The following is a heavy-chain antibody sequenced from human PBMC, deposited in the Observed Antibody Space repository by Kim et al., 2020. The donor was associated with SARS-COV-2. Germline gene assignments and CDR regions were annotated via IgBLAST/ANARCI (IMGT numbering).Heavy chain of an antibody. CDR3: AREWQLVLDF. D-gene: IGHD6-6*01. V-gene: IGHV1-69*01. CDR2: GTA. J-gene: IGHJ4*02. Sequence: GTASYAPRFKGRVTITAEESTNTAYMELSSLKSDDAAVYYCAREWQLVLDFWGQGSLVTVSS.